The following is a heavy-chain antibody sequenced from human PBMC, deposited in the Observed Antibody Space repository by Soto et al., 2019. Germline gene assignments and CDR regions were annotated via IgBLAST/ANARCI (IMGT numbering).Heavy chain of an antibody. J-gene: IGHJ4*02. V-gene: IGHV1-18*01. Sequence: QVPLVQSGAEVKKPGASVKVSCKASGYTFTTYGMTWVRQAPAQGRDWVGWISTHNGNTKYAESLQGRVTMTTDTTSSKAYMELRRLDSDVSAWYYGARGPTECYDHRGHYTFDPGGQGTMVTVSS. CDR1: GYTFTTYG. CDR3: ARGPTECYDHRGHYTFDP. CDR2: ISTHNGNT. D-gene: IGHD3-22*01.